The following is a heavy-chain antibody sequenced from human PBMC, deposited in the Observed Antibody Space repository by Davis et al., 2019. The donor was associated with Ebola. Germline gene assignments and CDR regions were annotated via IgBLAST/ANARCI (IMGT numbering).Heavy chain of an antibody. Sequence: GESLKISCAASGFTFSNYAMSWVRQAPGKGLEWVSSISSDSQNIYYADSVRGRFTISRDNAKNSLYLQMNSLRAEDTAVYYCARVYSAYYFDYWGQGTLVTVSS. CDR1: GFTFSNYA. CDR3: ARVYSAYYFDY. CDR2: ISSDSQNI. V-gene: IGHV3-21*06. J-gene: IGHJ4*02. D-gene: IGHD6-13*01.